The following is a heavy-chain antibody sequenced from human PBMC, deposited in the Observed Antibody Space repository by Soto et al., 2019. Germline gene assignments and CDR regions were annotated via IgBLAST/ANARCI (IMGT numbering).Heavy chain of an antibody. CDR1: GFSLSTGGVG. Sequence: SGPTLVNPTQTLTLTCTFSGFSLSTGGVGVGWVRQPPGKALELLALIYWDDDKTYRPSLKSRLTISKDTSKNQVVLTMTNMDPVDTATYFCVHSRVGSGSYSDYFDYWGQGTLVTVSS. CDR2: IYWDDDK. D-gene: IGHD1-26*01. J-gene: IGHJ4*02. CDR3: VHSRVGSGSYSDYFDY. V-gene: IGHV2-5*02.